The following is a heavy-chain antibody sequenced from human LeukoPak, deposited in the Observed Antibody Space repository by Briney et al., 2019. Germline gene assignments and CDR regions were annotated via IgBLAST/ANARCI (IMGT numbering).Heavy chain of an antibody. V-gene: IGHV1-2*02. J-gene: IGHJ4*02. Sequence: ASAKVSCKASGYTFTGYYMHWVRQAPGQGLEWMGWVNPNSGGTHCAQKFQGRVTMTRDTSINTVYMALNWLTSDDTAVYYCARGQQWLEAFDYWGLGTLVTVSS. D-gene: IGHD6-19*01. CDR2: VNPNSGGT. CDR3: ARGQQWLEAFDY. CDR1: GYTFTGYY.